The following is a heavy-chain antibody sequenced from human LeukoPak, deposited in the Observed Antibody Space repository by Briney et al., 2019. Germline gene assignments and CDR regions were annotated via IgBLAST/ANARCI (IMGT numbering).Heavy chain of an antibody. J-gene: IGHJ4*02. CDR1: GFTFSSYW. D-gene: IGHD3-16*01. V-gene: IGHV3-7*01. CDR2: IKHDGSDK. Sequence: GGSLRLSCAASGFTFSSYWMSWVRQAPGRGLEWVANIKHDGSDKYYVDSVKGRFTISRDNAKNSLYLQMNSLGAEDTAVYYCVKGGGALDYWGQGTLVTVSS. CDR3: VKGGGALDY.